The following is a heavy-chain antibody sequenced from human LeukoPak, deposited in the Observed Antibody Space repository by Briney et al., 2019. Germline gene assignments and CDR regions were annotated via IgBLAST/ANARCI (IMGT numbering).Heavy chain of an antibody. Sequence: PGGSLRLSCAASGFTFSDYYMSWIRQAPGKGLEWVSYISSSGSTIYYADSVKGRFTISRDNAKNSLYLQMNSLRAEDTAVYYCASVAAAGMWGADSFDYWGQGTLVTVSS. CDR1: GFTFSDYY. J-gene: IGHJ4*02. CDR2: ISSSGSTI. V-gene: IGHV3-11*01. D-gene: IGHD6-13*01. CDR3: ASVAAAGMWGADSFDY.